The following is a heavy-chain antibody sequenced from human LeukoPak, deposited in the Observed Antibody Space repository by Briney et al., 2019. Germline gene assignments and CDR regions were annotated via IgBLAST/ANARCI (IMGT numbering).Heavy chain of an antibody. Sequence: GGSLRLSCAASGFTFGSYGMHWVRQAPGKGLEWVTFIRSDGSNKYYADSVKGRFTISRDNAKNALFLQMNSLRPEDTAVYYCARRERDFDFHIWGQGTMVTVSS. CDR2: IRSDGSNK. CDR3: ARRERDFDFHI. D-gene: IGHD3-9*01. J-gene: IGHJ3*02. V-gene: IGHV3-30*02. CDR1: GFTFGSYG.